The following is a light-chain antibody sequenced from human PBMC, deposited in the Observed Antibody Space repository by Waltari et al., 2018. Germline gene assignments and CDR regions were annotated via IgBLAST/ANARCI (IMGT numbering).Light chain of an antibody. CDR1: QTISRY. Sequence: DVKMTQSPSSLSASVGYRVIINCRASQTISRYLNWYQQKPGTDPKLLIYSTSSLQSGVPSRFSGSGSGTDFTLTISPLQVEDFATYYCQQSYSAPYTFGRGTNLEI. J-gene: IGKJ2*01. V-gene: IGKV1-39*01. CDR3: QQSYSAPYT. CDR2: STS.